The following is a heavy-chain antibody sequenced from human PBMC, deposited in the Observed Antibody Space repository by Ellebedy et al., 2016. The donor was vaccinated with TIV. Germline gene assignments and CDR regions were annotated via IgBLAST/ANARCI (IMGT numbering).Heavy chain of an antibody. D-gene: IGHD4-17*01. V-gene: IGHV3-7*03. CDR2: IKQDGSEK. J-gene: IGHJ5*02. Sequence: GGSLRLXCAASGFTFSSYWMSWVRQAPGKGLEWVANIKQDGSEKYYVDSVEGRFTISRDNAKNSLYLQMNSLRAEDTAVYYCARLQMTTTFNWFDPWGQGTLVTVSS. CDR3: ARLQMTTTFNWFDP. CDR1: GFTFSSYW.